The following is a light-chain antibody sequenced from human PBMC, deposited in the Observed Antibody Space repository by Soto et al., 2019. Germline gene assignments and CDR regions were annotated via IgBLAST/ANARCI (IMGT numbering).Light chain of an antibody. CDR3: SSYAGRNTLI. CDR1: RSDVGGNDL. Sequence: QSALTQPPSASGSPGQSVTISCTGSRSDVGGNDLVSWYQQHPGKAPQLIISAVNKRPSGVPDRFSDSKSGNTAALTVSGLQAEDEADYYCSSYAGRNTLIFGGGTKVTVL. CDR2: AVN. V-gene: IGLV2-8*01. J-gene: IGLJ2*01.